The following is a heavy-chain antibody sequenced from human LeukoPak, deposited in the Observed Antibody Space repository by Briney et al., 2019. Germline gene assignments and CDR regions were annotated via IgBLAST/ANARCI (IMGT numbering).Heavy chain of an antibody. Sequence: ASVKVSCKASGYTFTNYNIYWVRHAPGQGLEWVGGMNPNNGDSGYAQKFQGRVTITRDTSISTSYMELRSLRSDDTAVYFCARTTSFTASGYDYWGEGTLVTVSS. CDR2: MNPNNGDS. J-gene: IGHJ4*02. D-gene: IGHD6-25*01. V-gene: IGHV1-8*03. CDR1: GYTFTNYN. CDR3: ARTTSFTASGYDY.